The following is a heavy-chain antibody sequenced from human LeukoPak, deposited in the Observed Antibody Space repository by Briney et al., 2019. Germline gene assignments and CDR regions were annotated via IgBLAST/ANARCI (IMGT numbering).Heavy chain of an antibody. CDR2: IYYSGST. CDR3: ARATNYYDSSGYYYPLVY. D-gene: IGHD3-22*01. Sequence: PGGSLRLSCAASGFTFSSYSMNWVRQPPGKGLEWIGYIYYSGSTNYNPSLKSRVTISVDTSKNQFSLKLSSVTAADTAVYYCARATNYYDSSGYYYPLVYWGQGTLVTVSS. CDR1: GFTFSSYS. V-gene: IGHV4-59*01. J-gene: IGHJ4*02.